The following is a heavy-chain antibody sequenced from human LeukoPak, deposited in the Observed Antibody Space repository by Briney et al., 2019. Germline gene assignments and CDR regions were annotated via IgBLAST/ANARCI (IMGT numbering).Heavy chain of an antibody. Sequence: AGGSLRLSCTTFGFAFDDFAMSWVRQPAGKGLEWVGFIRRRAYGGAAEYAASVKGRFIISRDDSKGIAYLQMNSLKTEDTAVYYCSRNGLVDFDYWGQGSRVIVSP. CDR1: GFAFDDFA. CDR2: IRRRAYGGAA. J-gene: IGHJ4*02. V-gene: IGHV3-49*04. CDR3: SRNGLVDFDY.